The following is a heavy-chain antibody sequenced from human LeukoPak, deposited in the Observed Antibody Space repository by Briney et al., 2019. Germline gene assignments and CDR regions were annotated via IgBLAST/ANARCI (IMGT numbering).Heavy chain of an antibody. J-gene: IGHJ4*02. V-gene: IGHV1-8*01. D-gene: IGHD3-22*01. CDR1: GYTFTSYD. CDR2: MNPNSGNT. CDR3: ARGRRRYDSSLYYFDY. Sequence: SVKVSCKASGYTFTSYDINSVRQATGQGLEWMGGMNPNSGNTGYAQKFQGRVTMTRNTSISTAYMELSSLRSEDTAVYYCARGRRRYDSSLYYFDYWGQGTLVTVSS.